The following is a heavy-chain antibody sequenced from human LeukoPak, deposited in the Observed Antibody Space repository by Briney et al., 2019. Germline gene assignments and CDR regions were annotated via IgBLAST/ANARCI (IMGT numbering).Heavy chain of an antibody. D-gene: IGHD1-26*01. J-gene: IGHJ4*02. CDR2: IYTSGIT. Sequence: SGGSLRLSCAVSGFTVSSNFMSWVRQAPGKGPEWVWVIYTSGITYYANSVKGRFTISRDNSKNPLSLQMDSLTAEDTAVYYCAREDAGGTYSFDYWGQGTLVTVSS. CDR3: AREDAGGTYSFDY. V-gene: IGHV3-66*01. CDR1: GFTVSSNF.